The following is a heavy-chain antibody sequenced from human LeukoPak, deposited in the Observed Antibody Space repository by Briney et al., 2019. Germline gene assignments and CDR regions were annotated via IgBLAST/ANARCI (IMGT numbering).Heavy chain of an antibody. J-gene: IGHJ4*02. CDR1: GFTFSSDS. Sequence: GGSLRLSCAASGFTFSSDSMNWVRQAPGKGLEWVSSISSSSSYIYYADSVKGRFTISRDNAENSLYLQMNSLRAEDTAVYYCARDSNYYDSSGYFDYWGQGTLVTVSS. CDR2: ISSSSSYI. CDR3: ARDSNYYDSSGYFDY. D-gene: IGHD3-22*01. V-gene: IGHV3-21*01.